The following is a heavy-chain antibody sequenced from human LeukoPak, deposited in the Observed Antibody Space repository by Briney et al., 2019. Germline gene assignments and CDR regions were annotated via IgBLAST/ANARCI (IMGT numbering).Heavy chain of an antibody. J-gene: IGHJ6*02. CDR1: GYTFISYY. CDR2: INPSGGST. V-gene: IGHV1-46*01. D-gene: IGHD2-8*01. Sequence: GASVKVSCKASGYTFISYYMHWVRQAPGQGLEWMGIINPSGGSTSYAQKFQDRVTMTRDTSTSTVYMELSSLKSEDTAVYYCAREDVVLVDAVRYYYCGMDVWGQGTTVTVSS. CDR3: AREDVVLVDAVRYYYCGMDV.